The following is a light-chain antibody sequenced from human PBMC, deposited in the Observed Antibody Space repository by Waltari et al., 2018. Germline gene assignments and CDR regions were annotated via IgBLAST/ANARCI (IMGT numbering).Light chain of an antibody. V-gene: IGKV1-39*01. CDR3: LQSYSIPPT. Sequence: DIQMTQSPFFLSASVGDRVTISCRASQSISTYISWYQQKLGKAPRLLAFPPSKLHTGVSSRFSGSVAGSEFTLTITSLQPEDVATYYCLQSYSIPPTFGQGTKVEV. CDR2: PPS. J-gene: IGKJ1*01. CDR1: QSISTY.